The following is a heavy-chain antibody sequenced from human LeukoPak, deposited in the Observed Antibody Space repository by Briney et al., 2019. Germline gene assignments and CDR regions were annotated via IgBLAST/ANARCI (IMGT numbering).Heavy chain of an antibody. V-gene: IGHV4-39*07. D-gene: IGHD3-22*01. CDR1: GGSISSSSYY. CDR2: IYYSGST. J-gene: IGHJ3*02. CDR3: ARAEYYYDSSGIRGAFDI. Sequence: SETLSLTCTVSGGSISSSSYYWGWIRQPPGKGLEWIGSIYYSGSTYYNPSLKSRVTISVDTSKNQFSLKLSSVTAADTAVYYCARAEYYYDSSGIRGAFDIWGQGTMVTVSS.